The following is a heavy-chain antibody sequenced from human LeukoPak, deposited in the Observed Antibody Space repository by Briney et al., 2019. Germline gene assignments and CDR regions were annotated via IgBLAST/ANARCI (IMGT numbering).Heavy chain of an antibody. CDR3: ARDRRIQLWTHFDY. CDR1: GFTFSSYE. V-gene: IGHV3-48*03. Sequence: GGSPRLSYAASGFTFSSYEMNWVRQAPGKGLEWVSYISSSGSTIYYADSVKGRFTISRDNAKNSLYLQMNSLRAEDTAVYYCARDRRIQLWTHFDYWGQGTLVTVSS. CDR2: ISSSGSTI. J-gene: IGHJ4*02. D-gene: IGHD5-18*01.